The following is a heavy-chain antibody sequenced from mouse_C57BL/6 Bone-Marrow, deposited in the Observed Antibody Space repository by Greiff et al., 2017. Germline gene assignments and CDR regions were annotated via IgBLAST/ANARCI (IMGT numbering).Heavy chain of an antibody. D-gene: IGHD4-1*01. CDR1: GFTFSSYG. V-gene: IGHV5-6*01. CDR3: ARQTNWDPAWFAY. J-gene: IGHJ3*01. CDR2: ISSGGSYT. Sequence: EVKLMESGGDLVKPGGSLKLSCAASGFTFSSYGLSWVRQTPDKRLEWVATISSGGSYTYYPDSVKGRFNISRANAKNTRYLQMSSLKSEDTAMYYCARQTNWDPAWFAYWGQGTLVTVSA.